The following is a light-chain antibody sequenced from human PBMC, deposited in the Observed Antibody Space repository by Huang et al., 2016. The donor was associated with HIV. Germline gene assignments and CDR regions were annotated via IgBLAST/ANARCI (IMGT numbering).Light chain of an antibody. CDR2: GTS. CDR1: HDISTY. Sequence: DIQMTQSPSSLSASVKDRVTITCQACHDISTYLNWYQQKPRKAPKLLIYGTSSLETGVPSRFSGSGSGTHFTRTINGLQPEDFATYYCQQHGDFPITFGQGTRLDIK. V-gene: IGKV1-33*01. J-gene: IGKJ5*01. CDR3: QQHGDFPIT.